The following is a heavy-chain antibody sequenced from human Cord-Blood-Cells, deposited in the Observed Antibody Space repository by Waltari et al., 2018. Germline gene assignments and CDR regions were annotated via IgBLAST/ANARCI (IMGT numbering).Heavy chain of an antibody. CDR2: IYTSGST. J-gene: IGHJ6*03. CDR1: GGSIRSYY. V-gene: IGHV4-4*07. Sequence: QVQLQESGPGLVKPSATLSLTCTVSGGSIRSYYWSGIRQAAGTGLEWIGRIYTSGSTNYNPSLKSRVTMSVDTSKNQFSLKLSSVTAADTAVYYCARDRYDFWSGYYVSYYMDVWGKGTTVTVSS. CDR3: ARDRYDFWSGYYVSYYMDV. D-gene: IGHD3-3*01.